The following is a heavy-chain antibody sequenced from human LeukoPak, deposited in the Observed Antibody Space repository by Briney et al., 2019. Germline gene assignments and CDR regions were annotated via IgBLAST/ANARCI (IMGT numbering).Heavy chain of an antibody. V-gene: IGHV3-23*01. Sequence: GGSLRLSCAASGFTFSNAWMSWVRQAPGKGLEWVSGISGSGGNTNYADSVKGRFTISRDNSKNTLYVQMNSLRAEDTAVYYCAKAYSSGWSPFDYWGQGSLVTVSS. CDR2: ISGSGGNT. J-gene: IGHJ4*02. CDR1: GFTFSNAW. D-gene: IGHD6-19*01. CDR3: AKAYSSGWSPFDY.